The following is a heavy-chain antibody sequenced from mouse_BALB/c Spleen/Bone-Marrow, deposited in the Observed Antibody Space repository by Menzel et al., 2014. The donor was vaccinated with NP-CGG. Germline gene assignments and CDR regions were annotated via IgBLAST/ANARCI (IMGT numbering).Heavy chain of an antibody. D-gene: IGHD2-14*01. CDR2: IDPSDSYT. Sequence: QVQLQQSGAELVKPGASVKMSCKASGYTFXSYWMHWVKQRPGQGLEWIGVIDPSDSYTSYNQKFKGKATLTVDTSSSTAYIQLSSLTSEDSAVYYCTRGEVLAMDYWGQGTSVTVSS. V-gene: IGHV1S127*01. J-gene: IGHJ4*01. CDR1: GYTFXSYW. CDR3: TRGEVLAMDY.